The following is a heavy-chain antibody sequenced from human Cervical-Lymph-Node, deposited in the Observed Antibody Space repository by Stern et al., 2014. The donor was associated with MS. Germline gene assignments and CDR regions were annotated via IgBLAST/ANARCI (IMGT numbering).Heavy chain of an antibody. CDR1: GFTFSDYY. V-gene: IGHV3-11*06. Sequence: VHLVESGGGLVKPGGSLRLSCAASGFTFSDYYMSWIRQAPAKGLEWVSYISSSSSYTNYADSVKGRFTISRDNAKNSLYLQMNSLRAEDTAVYYCARGRRVVPAATDYWGQGTLVTVSS. J-gene: IGHJ4*02. D-gene: IGHD2-2*01. CDR2: ISSSSSYT. CDR3: ARGRRVVPAATDY.